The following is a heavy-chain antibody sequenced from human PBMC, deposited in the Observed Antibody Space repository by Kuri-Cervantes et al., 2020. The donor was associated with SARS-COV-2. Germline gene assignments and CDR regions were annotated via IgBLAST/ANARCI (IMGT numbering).Heavy chain of an antibody. J-gene: IGHJ4*02. CDR3: ARETVSGLFVY. V-gene: IGHV3-23*01. CDR1: GFTFSSYA. D-gene: IGHD4-11*01. Sequence: ETLSLTCAASGFTFSSYAMSWVRRAPGKGLEWVSAISGSGGSTYYADSVKGRFTISRDNSKNTLYLQMNSLRAEDTAVYYCARETVSGLFVYWGQGTLVTVSS. CDR2: ISGSGGST.